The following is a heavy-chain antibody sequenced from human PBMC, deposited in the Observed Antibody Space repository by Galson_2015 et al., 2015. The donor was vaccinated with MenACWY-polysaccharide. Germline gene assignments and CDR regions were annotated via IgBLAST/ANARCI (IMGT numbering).Heavy chain of an antibody. CDR2: IHSSGST. CDR3: ARRSLENWFFDL. Sequence: SETLSLTCTVSGGSITNYYWSWIRQPAGKRLEWIGRIHSSGSTTYSPSLKSRGLMSVDTSKNQLSLTLSSVTAADTAIYYCARRSLENWFFDLWGRGTLVTVSS. D-gene: IGHD1-1*01. J-gene: IGHJ2*01. V-gene: IGHV4-4*07. CDR1: GGSITNYY.